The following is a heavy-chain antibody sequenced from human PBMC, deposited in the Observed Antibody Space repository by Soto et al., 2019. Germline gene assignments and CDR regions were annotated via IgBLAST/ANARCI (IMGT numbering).Heavy chain of an antibody. Sequence: PGGSLRLSCAASGFTFSSYAMHWVRQAPGKGMEWVAVISYDGSNKYYADSVKGRFTISRDNSKNTLYLQMNSLRAEDTAVYYCARPQAHYSTLRNFDYWGQGT. CDR2: ISYDGSNK. CDR1: GFTFSSYA. D-gene: IGHD4-4*01. CDR3: ARPQAHYSTLRNFDY. J-gene: IGHJ4*02. V-gene: IGHV3-30-3*01.